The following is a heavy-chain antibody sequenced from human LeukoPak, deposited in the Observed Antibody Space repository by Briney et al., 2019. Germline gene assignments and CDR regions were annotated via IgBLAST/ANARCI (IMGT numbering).Heavy chain of an antibody. CDR3: ARGVLYDSPSPPHYTDY. V-gene: IGHV3-21*01. J-gene: IGHJ4*02. D-gene: IGHD5/OR15-5a*01. CDR2: IHYSGRAT. CDR1: GFIFKDYA. Sequence: GGSLRLSCAASGFIFKDYAINWVRQAPGKGLQWVSSIHYSGRATYYADSVKGRFTISRDSAKNPLYLQMNSLRAEDTAVYYCARGVLYDSPSPPHYTDYWGQGTLVTVSS.